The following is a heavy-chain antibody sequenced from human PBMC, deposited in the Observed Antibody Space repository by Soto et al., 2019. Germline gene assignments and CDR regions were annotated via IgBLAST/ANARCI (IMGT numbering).Heavy chain of an antibody. CDR3: AGDVLTTVPPTQH. CDR2: ISYDGSNK. V-gene: IGHV3-30-3*01. Sequence: ESVGGVVQPGRSLRLSCAASGFTFSSYAMHWVRQAPGKGLEWVAVISYDGSNKYYADSVKGRFTISRDNSKNTLYLQMNSLRAEDTAVYYCAGDVLTTVPPTQHWGQGTLVTVAS. J-gene: IGHJ1*01. CDR1: GFTFSSYA. D-gene: IGHD4-17*01.